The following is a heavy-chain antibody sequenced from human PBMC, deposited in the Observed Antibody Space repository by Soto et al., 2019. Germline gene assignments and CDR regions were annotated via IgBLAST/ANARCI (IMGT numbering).Heavy chain of an antibody. CDR3: AKNGWYSADI. CDR1: GASVSSDNW. V-gene: IGHV4-4*02. CDR2: IFHSEST. J-gene: IGHJ3*02. Sequence: QMQLQESGPGLVKPSGTLSLPCAVSGASVSSDNWWGWGLEPPGRGLEWVGEIFHSESTNYNPSLKRRVTISVDKSKNQFSVTLTSVTAADTAVYYCAKNGWYSADILGQGTMVPVSS. D-gene: IGHD6-19*01.